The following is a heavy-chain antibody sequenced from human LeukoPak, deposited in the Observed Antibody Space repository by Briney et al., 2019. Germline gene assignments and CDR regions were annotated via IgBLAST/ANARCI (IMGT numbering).Heavy chain of an antibody. CDR2: INPNSGGT. J-gene: IGHJ4*02. CDR3: ARTDSYYYGSESRSLDY. V-gene: IGHV1-2*06. D-gene: IGHD3-10*01. Sequence: ASVKVSCKASGYTFTGYYLHWVRQAPGQGLEWMGRINPNSGGTNYALKFQGRVTMTRDTSISTAYMELSRLRSDDTAVYFCARTDSYYYGSESRSLDYWGQGTLVTVSS. CDR1: GYTFTGYY.